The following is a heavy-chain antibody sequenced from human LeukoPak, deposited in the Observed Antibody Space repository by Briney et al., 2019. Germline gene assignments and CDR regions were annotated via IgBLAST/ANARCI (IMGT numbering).Heavy chain of an antibody. D-gene: IGHD6-13*01. CDR3: AKVADSSSWYGIDDY. V-gene: IGHV3-23*01. CDR2: ISGSGGST. Sequence: GGSLRLSCAASGFTFSSYAMSWVRQAPGKGLEWVSAISGSGGSTYYADSVKGRFTISRDNSRNTLYLQMNSLRAEDTAVYYCAKVADSSSWYGIDDYWGQGTLVTVSS. J-gene: IGHJ4*02. CDR1: GFTFSSYA.